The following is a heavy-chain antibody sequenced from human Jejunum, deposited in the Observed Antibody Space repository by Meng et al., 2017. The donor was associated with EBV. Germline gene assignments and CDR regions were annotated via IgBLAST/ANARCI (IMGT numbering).Heavy chain of an antibody. Sequence: QVQLGVSGSELRKPGASVKISCKSSGYTFTNYAMNWVRHAPGQGLEWMAWINTKTGNPAYAQGFTGRFVFSLDMSVTTIYLQISSLEAEDTAIYYCARAVVGSTSLDYWGQGTLVTVSS. CDR3: ARAVVGSTSLDY. CDR1: GYTFTNYA. D-gene: IGHD1-26*01. V-gene: IGHV7-4-1*02. J-gene: IGHJ4*02. CDR2: INTKTGNP.